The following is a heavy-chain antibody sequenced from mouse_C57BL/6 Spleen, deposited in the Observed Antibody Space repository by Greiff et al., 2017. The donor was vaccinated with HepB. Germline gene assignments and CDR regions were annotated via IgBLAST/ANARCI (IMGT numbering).Heavy chain of an antibody. V-gene: IGHV1-61*01. CDR3: ARETGTAWFAY. Sequence: QVQLQQPGAELVRPGSSVKLSCKASGYTFTSYWMDWVKQRPGQGLEWIGNIYPSDSETHYNQKFKDKATLTVDKSSSTAYMQLSSLTSEDSAVYYCARETGTAWFAYWGQRTLVTVSA. D-gene: IGHD4-1*01. CDR2: IYPSDSET. J-gene: IGHJ3*01. CDR1: GYTFTSYW.